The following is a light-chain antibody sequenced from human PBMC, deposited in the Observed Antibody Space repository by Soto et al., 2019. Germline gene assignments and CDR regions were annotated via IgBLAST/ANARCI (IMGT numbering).Light chain of an antibody. CDR1: QSISSY. CDR2: DAS. V-gene: IGKV3-20*01. CDR3: QQYGRSPGLFT. J-gene: IGKJ3*01. Sequence: TQSPSSLSASVGDRVTITCRASQSISSYLNWYQQKPGQAPRLLIYDASSRATGIPDRFSGSGSGTDFTLTISRLEPEDFAVYYCQQYGRSPGLFTFGPGTKVDIK.